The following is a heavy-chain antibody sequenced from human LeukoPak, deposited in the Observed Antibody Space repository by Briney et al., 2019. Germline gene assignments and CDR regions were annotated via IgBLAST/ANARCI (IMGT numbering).Heavy chain of an antibody. CDR2: IYYSGSA. V-gene: IGHV4-39*07. CDR1: GGSISSSSYY. CDR3: ARDRGTGGITGTNWFDP. D-gene: IGHD1-20*01. Sequence: SETLSLTCTVSGGSISSSSYYWGWIRQPPGKGLEWIGSIYYSGSAYYNPSLKSRVTISVDTSKNQFSLKLSSVTAADTAVYYCARDRGTGGITGTNWFDPWGQGTLVTVSS. J-gene: IGHJ5*02.